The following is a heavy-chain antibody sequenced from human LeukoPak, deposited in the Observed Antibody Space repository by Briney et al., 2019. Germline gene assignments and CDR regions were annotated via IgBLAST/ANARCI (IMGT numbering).Heavy chain of an antibody. CDR3: AKDWIQFNRVFDCFDS. D-gene: IGHD5-18*01. CDR1: GFTFSSYG. V-gene: IGHV3-33*03. J-gene: IGHJ4*02. CDR2: IWYDGSNK. Sequence: PGGSLRLSCAASGFTFSSYGMHWVRQAPGKGLEWVAVIWYDGSNKYYADSVKGRLTISRDNSKNTVNLQMNRLRVEDTAIYYCAKDWIQFNRVFDCFDSWGQGTLVTVST.